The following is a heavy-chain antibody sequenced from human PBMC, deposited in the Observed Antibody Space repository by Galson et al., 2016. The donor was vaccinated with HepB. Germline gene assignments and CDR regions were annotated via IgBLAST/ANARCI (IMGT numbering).Heavy chain of an antibody. CDR2: IYYTGRT. V-gene: IGHV4-59*11. D-gene: IGHD1-26*01. CDR1: GGSIISHY. CDR3: ARGGAYSADS. J-gene: IGHJ4*02. Sequence: ETLSLTCNVSGGSIISHYWGWIRQPPGKALEWIGYIYYTGRTTYNPSLKSRSTISLDMSKKSFSLKLNSVTAADAAVYYCARGGAYSADSWGQGTLVTTSS.